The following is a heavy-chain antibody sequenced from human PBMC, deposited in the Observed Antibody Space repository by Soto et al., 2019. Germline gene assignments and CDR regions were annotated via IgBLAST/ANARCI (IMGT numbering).Heavy chain of an antibody. CDR2: IYYSGST. V-gene: IGHV4-59*12. CDR1: GGSISSYY. J-gene: IGHJ4*02. D-gene: IGHD2-15*01. CDR3: ARRDCSGGSLFFN. Sequence: SETLSLTCTVSGGSISSYYWSWIRQPPGKGLEWIGYIYYSGSTNYNPSLKSRVTISVDTSKNQFSLKLSSVTAADTAVYYCARRDCSGGSLFFNWGQGSLVTGSS.